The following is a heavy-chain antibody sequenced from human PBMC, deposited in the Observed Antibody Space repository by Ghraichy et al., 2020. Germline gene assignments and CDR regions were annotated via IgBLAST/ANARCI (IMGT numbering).Heavy chain of an antibody. Sequence: SVKVSCKASGGTFSSYAISWVRQAPGQGLEWMGGIIPIFGTANYAQKFQGRVTITADESTSTAYMELSSLRSEDTAVYYCARDLQEDYYDSSGPRAYYYYGMDVWGQGTTVTVSS. D-gene: IGHD3-22*01. CDR1: GGTFSSYA. CDR3: ARDLQEDYYDSSGPRAYYYYGMDV. J-gene: IGHJ6*02. V-gene: IGHV1-69*13. CDR2: IIPIFGTA.